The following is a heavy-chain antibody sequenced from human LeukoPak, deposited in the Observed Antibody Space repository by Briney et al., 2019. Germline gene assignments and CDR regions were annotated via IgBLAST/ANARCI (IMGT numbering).Heavy chain of an antibody. CDR3: AMGGGLGIVDY. D-gene: IGHD7-27*01. CDR1: GGSISSGTYY. Sequence: SQTLSLTCTVSGGSISSGTYYWRWIRQPAGKGLEWIGRISTSGSTDYNPSLKSRVTIPVDMSKNQFSLKLSSVTAADTAVYYCAMGGGLGIVDYWGQGTLVTVSS. V-gene: IGHV4-61*02. J-gene: IGHJ4*02. CDR2: ISTSGST.